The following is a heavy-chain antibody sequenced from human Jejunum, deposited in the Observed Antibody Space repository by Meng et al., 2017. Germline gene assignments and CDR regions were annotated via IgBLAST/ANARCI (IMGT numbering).Heavy chain of an antibody. CDR2: ISSSGSAI. CDR3: ARDVHNYGYLDY. J-gene: IGHJ4*01. Sequence: GESLKISCAASGFTFSSYEMNWVRQAPGKGLEWVSYISSSGSAIYYADSVKGRFTISRDNAKNSLYLQMNSLRVEDTAIYYCARDVHNYGYLDYWGHGTLVTVSS. V-gene: IGHV3-48*03. D-gene: IGHD5-18*01. CDR1: GFTFSSYE.